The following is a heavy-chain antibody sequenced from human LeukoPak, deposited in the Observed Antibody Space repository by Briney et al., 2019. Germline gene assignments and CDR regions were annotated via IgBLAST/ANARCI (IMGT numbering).Heavy chain of an antibody. CDR3: AKSLRQQQLVLVHDY. J-gene: IGHJ4*02. D-gene: IGHD6-13*01. V-gene: IGHV3-7*05. CDR1: GFTFSSYW. CDR2: IKQDGSER. Sequence: PGGSLRLSCAASGFTFSSYWMSWVRQAPGKRLEWVAIIKQDGSERYYVDSVKGRFTISRDNAKNSLYLQMNSLRAEDTAVYYCAKSLRQQQLVLVHDYWGQGTLVTVSS.